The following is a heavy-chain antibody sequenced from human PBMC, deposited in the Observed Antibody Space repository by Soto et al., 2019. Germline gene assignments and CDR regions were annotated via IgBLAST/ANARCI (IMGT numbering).Heavy chain of an antibody. CDR3: ARGMTPPGASAWYYFDS. Sequence: SETLSLTCTVSGASITGSFFWSWIRQPAGXGLEWIGRFSLSGTTNYNPSLRSRVTMSADVSKNQFSLRLTSVTAADTALYYCARGMTPPGASAWYYFDSWGQGTLVTVSS. D-gene: IGHD2-8*02. CDR1: GASITGSFF. CDR2: FSLSGTT. V-gene: IGHV4-4*07. J-gene: IGHJ4*02.